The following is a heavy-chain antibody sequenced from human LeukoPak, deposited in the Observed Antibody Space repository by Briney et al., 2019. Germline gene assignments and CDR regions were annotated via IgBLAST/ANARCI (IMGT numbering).Heavy chain of an antibody. CDR2: ISISGGTT. J-gene: IGHJ4*02. CDR1: GFTFSTSA. V-gene: IGHV3-23*01. CDR3: AKEEIPNDY. D-gene: IGHD2-2*02. Sequence: GGSLRLSCVVSGFTFSTSAMTWVRQAPGKGLEWVSGISISGGTTYYADSVEGRCTISRDNSKNTLYLQMNSLRAEDTAVYYCAKEEIPNDYWGRGTLVTVSS.